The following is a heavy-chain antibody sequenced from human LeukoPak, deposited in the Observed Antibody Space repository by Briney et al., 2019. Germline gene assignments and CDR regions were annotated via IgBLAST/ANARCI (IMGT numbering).Heavy chain of an antibody. CDR3: ARVSYYYDSSGPCYFDY. CDR1: GYTFTSYG. D-gene: IGHD3-22*01. J-gene: IGHJ4*02. Sequence: ASVKVSCKASGYTFTSYGISWVRHAPGQGLEWMGWISTYNGNTNYAQKLQGSVTMTTDTSTNTASTAYMELRSLRSDDTAVYYCARVSYYYDSSGPCYFDYWGQGTLVTVSS. CDR2: ISTYNGNT. V-gene: IGHV1-18*01.